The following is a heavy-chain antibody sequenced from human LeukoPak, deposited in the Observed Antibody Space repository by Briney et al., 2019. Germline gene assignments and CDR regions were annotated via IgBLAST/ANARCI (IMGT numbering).Heavy chain of an antibody. CDR3: ARESDGDYYMDV. CDR1: GFTLSSYW. Sequence: GGSLRLSCAASGFTLSSYWMSWVRQAPGKGLEWVANIKQDGSEKYYVDSVKGRFTISRDNAKNSLYLQMNSLRAEGTAVYYCARESDGDYYMDVWGKGTTVTVSS. D-gene: IGHD4-17*01. V-gene: IGHV3-7*01. CDR2: IKQDGSEK. J-gene: IGHJ6*03.